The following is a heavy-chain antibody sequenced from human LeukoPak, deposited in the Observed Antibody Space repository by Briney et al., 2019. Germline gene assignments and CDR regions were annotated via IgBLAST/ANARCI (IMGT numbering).Heavy chain of an antibody. J-gene: IGHJ6*03. Sequence: ASVKVSCKVSGYTLTELSMQWVRQAPGKGLEWMGGFDPEDGEAVYAQKFQGRVTMTEDTSTDTAYMELSSLRSEDTAVYYCATLPHLQLERRVNYYYYYMDVWGKGPRSPSP. D-gene: IGHD1-1*01. CDR1: GYTLTELS. CDR2: FDPEDGEA. V-gene: IGHV1-24*01. CDR3: ATLPHLQLERRVNYYYYYMDV.